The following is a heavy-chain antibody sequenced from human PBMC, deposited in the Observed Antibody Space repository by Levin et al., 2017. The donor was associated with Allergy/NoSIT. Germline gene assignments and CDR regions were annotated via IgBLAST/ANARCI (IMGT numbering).Heavy chain of an antibody. J-gene: IGHJ3*02. CDR2: MSYEGANE. V-gene: IGHV3-30*18. CDR1: GFRFSSFA. D-gene: IGHD1-26*01. Sequence: PGGSLRLSCVGSGFRFSSFAMHWVRQAPGKGLEWVAVMSYEGANEHYGDSVKGRFTISRDNSKNTLYLQMDSLRPDDTAVYYCAKDRSGGYRDWDGFDIWGQGTKVTVSS. CDR3: AKDRSGGYRDWDGFDI.